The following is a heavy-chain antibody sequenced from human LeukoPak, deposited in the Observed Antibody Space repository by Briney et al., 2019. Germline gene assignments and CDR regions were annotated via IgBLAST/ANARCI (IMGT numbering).Heavy chain of an antibody. D-gene: IGHD6-19*01. CDR1: GYTFTSYD. Sequence: ASVKVSCKASGYTFTSYDINWVRQATGQGLEWMGWMNPNSGNTGYAQKFQGRVTMTRNTSISTAYMELNSLRSEDTAVYYCARGRHSSGWYEPDYWGQGTLVTVSS. CDR2: MNPNSGNT. J-gene: IGHJ4*02. CDR3: ARGRHSSGWYEPDY. V-gene: IGHV1-8*01.